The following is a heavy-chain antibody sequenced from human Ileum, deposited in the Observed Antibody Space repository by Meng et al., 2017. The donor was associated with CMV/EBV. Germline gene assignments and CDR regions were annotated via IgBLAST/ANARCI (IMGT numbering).Heavy chain of an antibody. Sequence: FTFSSYGMHWVRQAPGKGLEWVAFIRYDGSNKYYADSVKGRFTISRDNSKNTLYLQMNSLRAEDTAVYYCAKDSSLWYSSSSGILDYWGQGTLVTVSS. D-gene: IGHD6-6*01. J-gene: IGHJ4*02. V-gene: IGHV3-30*02. CDR2: IRYDGSNK. CDR1: FTFSSYG. CDR3: AKDSSLWYSSSSGILDY.